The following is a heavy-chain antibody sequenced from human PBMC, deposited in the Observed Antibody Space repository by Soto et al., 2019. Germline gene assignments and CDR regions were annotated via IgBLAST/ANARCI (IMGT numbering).Heavy chain of an antibody. CDR3: AREAPRWVFDY. Sequence: PGGSLRLSCAASGFTFSSYCMHWVRQAPGKGLEWVAVIWYDGSNKYYADSVKGRFTISRDNSKNTLYLQMNSLRAEDTAVYYCAREAPRWVFDYWGQGTLVTVSS. D-gene: IGHD1-26*01. V-gene: IGHV3-33*01. CDR2: IWYDGSNK. J-gene: IGHJ4*02. CDR1: GFTFSSYC.